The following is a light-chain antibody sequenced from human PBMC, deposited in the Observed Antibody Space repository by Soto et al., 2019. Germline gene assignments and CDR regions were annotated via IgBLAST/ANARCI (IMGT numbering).Light chain of an antibody. J-gene: IGKJ1*01. V-gene: IGKV1-39*01. CDR2: AAS. CDR3: QQSYSTPGT. CDR1: QSVRSW. Sequence: DIQMTQSSSTLSVSLGDRVTITCRASQSVRSWLAWYQQKTGKAPKLLIYAASSLQSGVPSRFSGSLYGTDFNLTISSLQPEDFATYYCQQSYSTPGTFGQGTKVDIK.